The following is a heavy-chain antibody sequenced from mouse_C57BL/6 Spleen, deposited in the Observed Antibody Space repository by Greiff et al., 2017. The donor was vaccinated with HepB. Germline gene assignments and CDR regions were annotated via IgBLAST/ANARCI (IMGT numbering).Heavy chain of an antibody. Sequence: EVQLVESEGGLVQPGSSMKLSCTASGFTFSDYYMAWVRQVPEKGLEWVANINYDGSSTYYLDSLKSRFIISRDNAKNILYLQMSSLKSEDTATYYCARSYYSNYVTFLAYWGQGTLVTVSA. J-gene: IGHJ3*01. CDR1: GFTFSDYY. CDR3: ARSYYSNYVTFLAY. D-gene: IGHD2-5*01. V-gene: IGHV5-16*01. CDR2: INYDGSST.